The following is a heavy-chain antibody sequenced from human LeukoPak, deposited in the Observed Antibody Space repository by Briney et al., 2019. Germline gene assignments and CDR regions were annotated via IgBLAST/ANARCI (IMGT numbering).Heavy chain of an antibody. Sequence: GGSLRLSCAASGFTFSSYAMSWVRQAPGKGLEWVSAISGSGGSTYCADSVKGRFTISRDNSKNTLYLQMNSLRAEDTAVYYCAKDIGSYFRHLWGQGTLVTVSS. CDR3: AKDIGSYFRHL. CDR2: ISGSGGST. CDR1: GFTFSSYA. D-gene: IGHD1-26*01. V-gene: IGHV3-23*01. J-gene: IGHJ4*02.